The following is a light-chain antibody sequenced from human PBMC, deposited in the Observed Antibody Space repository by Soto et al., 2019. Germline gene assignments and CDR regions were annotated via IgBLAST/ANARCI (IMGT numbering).Light chain of an antibody. J-gene: IGLJ1*01. CDR3: SSYTSSNTYD. CDR2: DVN. V-gene: IGLV2-14*03. CDR1: SVDVGGFEY. Sequence: QSVLTQPASVSGSPGQSIAISCTGTSVDVGGFEYVSWYQQHPGKVPKLMIYDVNNRPSGVSNRFSGSKSGNTASLTISGLQAEDEADYFCSSYTSSNTYDFGTGTKVTVL.